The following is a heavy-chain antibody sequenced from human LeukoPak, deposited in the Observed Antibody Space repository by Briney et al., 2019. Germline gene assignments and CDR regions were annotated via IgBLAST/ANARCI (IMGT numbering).Heavy chain of an antibody. D-gene: IGHD2-15*01. Sequence: GGSLRLFCAASGFTFSDYYMTWLRQAPGKGMEFVSYITSSGDNIYNADSEKARFTISRDNAKNSLYLQMNSLRAEDTAVYYCARVWYCSGGSCYGPVYFDYWGQGTLVTVSS. V-gene: IGHV3-11*01. CDR3: ARVWYCSGGSCYGPVYFDY. CDR1: GFTFSDYY. J-gene: IGHJ4*02. CDR2: ITSSGDNI.